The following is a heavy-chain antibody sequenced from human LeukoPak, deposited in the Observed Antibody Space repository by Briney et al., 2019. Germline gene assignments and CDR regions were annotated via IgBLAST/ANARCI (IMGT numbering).Heavy chain of an antibody. CDR1: GYTFTSYS. J-gene: IGHJ4*02. V-gene: IGHV1-18*04. CDR2: ISAYNGNT. Sequence: ASVKVSCKASGYTFTSYSISWVRQAPGQGLEWMGWISAYNGNTNYAQKLQGRVTMTTDTSTSTAYMELRSLRSDDTAVYYCAREVLTYYYGSGSAYYFDYWGQGTLVTVSS. D-gene: IGHD3-10*01. CDR3: AREVLTYYYGSGSAYYFDY.